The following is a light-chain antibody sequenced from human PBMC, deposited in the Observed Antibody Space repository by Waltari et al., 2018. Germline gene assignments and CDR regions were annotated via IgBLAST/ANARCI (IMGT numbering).Light chain of an antibody. V-gene: IGLV1-44*01. CDR1: SSNVGNNS. CDR3: AAWDYNLNGVL. CDR2: CNS. J-gene: IGLJ3*02. Sequence: QSAMTQPPSASGTPVQTVTISCFGGSSNVGNNSVNWYQHLPGTAPKVLIYCNSQRRSGVPDRFSGSKDGTTASLAIRGLQSEDEADYYCAAWDYNLNGVLYGGGTKLTVL.